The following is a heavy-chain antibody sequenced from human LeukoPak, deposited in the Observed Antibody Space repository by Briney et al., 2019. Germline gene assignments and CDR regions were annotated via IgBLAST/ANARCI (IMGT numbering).Heavy chain of an antibody. V-gene: IGHV4-39*07. CDR3: ARWGHWGSYYWFDP. CDR2: IYYSGST. D-gene: IGHD3-16*01. CDR1: GGSISSSSYY. J-gene: IGHJ5*02. Sequence: SETLSLTCTVSGGSISSSSYYWGWIRQPPGKGLEWIGSIYYSGSTYYNPSLKSRVTISVDTSKNQFSLKLSSVTAADTAVYYCARWGHWGSYYWFDPWGQGTLVTVSS.